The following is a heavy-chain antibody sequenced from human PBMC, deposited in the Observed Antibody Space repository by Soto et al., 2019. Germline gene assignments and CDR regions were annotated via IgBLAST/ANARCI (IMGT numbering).Heavy chain of an antibody. CDR3: ATQRRSHNWLDP. CDR1: GYTLTELS. CDR2: FDPGDGET. J-gene: IGHJ5*02. V-gene: IGHV1-24*01. Sequence: GASVKVSCKVSGYTLTELSMHWVRQAPGKGLEWMGGFDPGDGETIYAQKFQGRVTMTEDTSTDTAYMELSSLRSEDTAVYYCATQRRSHNWLDPWGQGTLVTVSS.